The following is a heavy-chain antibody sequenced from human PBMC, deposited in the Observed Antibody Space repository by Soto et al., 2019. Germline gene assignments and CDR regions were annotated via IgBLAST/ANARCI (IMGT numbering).Heavy chain of an antibody. CDR1: GFTFSSYG. CDR3: ARDQQLLDYYYYYGMDV. CDR2: IWYDGSNK. D-gene: IGHD2-2*01. V-gene: IGHV3-33*01. J-gene: IGHJ6*02. Sequence: GGSLRLSCAASGFTFSSYGTHWVRQAPGKGLEWVAVIWYDGSNKYYADSVKGRFTISRDNSKNTLYLQMNSLRAEDTAVYYCARDQQLLDYYYYYGMDVWGQGTTVTVSS.